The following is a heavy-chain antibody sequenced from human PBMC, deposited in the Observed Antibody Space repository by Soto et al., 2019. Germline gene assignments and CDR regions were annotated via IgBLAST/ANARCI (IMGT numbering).Heavy chain of an antibody. J-gene: IGHJ4*02. Sequence: PSETLSLTCTVSNGSISPYYWSWIRQPPGKGLEWIGYIYYSGSTTYNPSLESRVTISVDTSKNQFSLKLSSVTAADTAVYYCARRYGASFDYWGQGTLVTVS. CDR3: ARRYGASFDY. CDR1: NGSISPYY. CDR2: IYYSGST. V-gene: IGHV4-59*08. D-gene: IGHD4-17*01.